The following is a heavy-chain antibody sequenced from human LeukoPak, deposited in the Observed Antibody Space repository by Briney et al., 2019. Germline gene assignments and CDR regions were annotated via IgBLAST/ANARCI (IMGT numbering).Heavy chain of an antibody. CDR1: GGSISSGGYY. D-gene: IGHD6-13*01. Sequence: SETLSLTCTVSGGSISSGGYYWSWIRQHPGKGLEWIGYIYYSGSTYYNPSLKSRVTISVDTSKNQFSLKLSSVTDADTAVYYCAREYSSSWYNEYYYYYYGMDVWGQGTTVTVSS. CDR3: AREYSSSWYNEYYYYYYGMDV. V-gene: IGHV4-31*03. J-gene: IGHJ6*02. CDR2: IYYSGST.